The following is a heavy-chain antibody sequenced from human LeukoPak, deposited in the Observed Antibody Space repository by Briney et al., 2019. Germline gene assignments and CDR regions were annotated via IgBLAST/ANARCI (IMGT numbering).Heavy chain of an antibody. CDR2: IYYSGST. D-gene: IGHD6-19*01. Sequence: WETLSLTCTVSGGSISSYYWSWIRQPPGKGLEWIGYIYYSGSTNYNPSLKSRGTISVDTTKNQFSLKLSSVTAADTAVYYCARDSSGWSSGYYFDYWGQGTLVTVSS. V-gene: IGHV4-59*01. CDR1: GGSISSYY. CDR3: ARDSSGWSSGYYFDY. J-gene: IGHJ4*02.